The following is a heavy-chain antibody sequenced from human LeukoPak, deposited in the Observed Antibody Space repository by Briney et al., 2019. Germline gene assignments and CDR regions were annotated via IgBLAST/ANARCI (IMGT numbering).Heavy chain of an antibody. J-gene: IGHJ4*02. Sequence: GGSLRLSCAASGFTFSSYSMNWVRQAPGKGLEWVSYISSSSSTIYYADSVKGRFTISRDNAKNSLYLQMNSLRAEDTAVYYCAKARYYYDSSGYSILDYWGQGTLVTVSS. V-gene: IGHV3-48*04. D-gene: IGHD3-22*01. CDR1: GFTFSSYS. CDR3: AKARYYYDSSGYSILDY. CDR2: ISSSSSTI.